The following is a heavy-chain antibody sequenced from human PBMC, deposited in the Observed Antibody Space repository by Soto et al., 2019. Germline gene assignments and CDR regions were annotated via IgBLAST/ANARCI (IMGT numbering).Heavy chain of an antibody. V-gene: IGHV1-2*02. CDR2: INPKSGGR. CDR1: GYTFSAYY. D-gene: IGHD2-15*01. J-gene: IGHJ4*02. CDR3: VRVLVDTVAAAPFSN. Sequence: QVQLVQSGAEVKQPGASVKVSCKASGYTFSAYYIHWVRQAPGQGLEWMGWINPKSGGRNSAQKFQGRVTMTRDTSISTAYMELSRLRSDDTAVYYCVRVLVDTVAAAPFSNWGQGTPVTVSS.